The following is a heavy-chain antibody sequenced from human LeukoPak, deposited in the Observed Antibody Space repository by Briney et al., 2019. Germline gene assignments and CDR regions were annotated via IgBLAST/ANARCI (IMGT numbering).Heavy chain of an antibody. J-gene: IGHJ6*03. CDR1: GGSFSGYY. Sequence: SETLSLTCAVYGGSFSGYYWSWLRQPPGKGLEWVGEINHSGSTNYNPSLKSRVTISVDTSKNQFSLKLSSVTAADTAVYYCARGPKCTNGVCYRKYYYYYYMDVWGKGTTVTVSS. V-gene: IGHV4-34*01. CDR3: ARGPKCTNGVCYRKYYYYYYMDV. D-gene: IGHD2-8*01. CDR2: INHSGST.